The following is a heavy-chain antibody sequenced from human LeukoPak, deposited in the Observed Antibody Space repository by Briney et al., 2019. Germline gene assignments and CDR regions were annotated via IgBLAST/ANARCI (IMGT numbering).Heavy chain of an antibody. CDR2: ISAYNGNT. J-gene: IGHJ4*02. Sequence: GASVKVSCKASGYTFTSYGISWVRQAPGQGLEWMGWISAYNGNTNYAQKLQGRVTMTTDTSTSTAYMELRSLRSDDTAVYYCARDWGDHGWIWFGELLYSRTGDIYDYWGQGTLVTVSS. CDR3: ARDWGDHGWIWFGELLYSRTGDIYDY. CDR1: GYTFTSYG. D-gene: IGHD3-10*01. V-gene: IGHV1-18*01.